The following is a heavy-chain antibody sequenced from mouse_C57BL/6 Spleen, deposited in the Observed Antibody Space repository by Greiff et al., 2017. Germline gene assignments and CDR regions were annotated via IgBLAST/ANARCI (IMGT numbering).Heavy chain of an antibody. CDR3: ARERVAY. Sequence: QVQLQQSGAELMKPGASVKLSCKATGYTFTGSCIEWVKQRPGHGLAWIGEFFPGSGSTNYNEKFKGKATFTAETSSNTAYMQLSSLTSEDSAIDDCARERVAYWGQGTLVTVSA. J-gene: IGHJ3*01. CDR2: FFPGSGST. V-gene: IGHV1-9*01. CDR1: GYTFTGSC.